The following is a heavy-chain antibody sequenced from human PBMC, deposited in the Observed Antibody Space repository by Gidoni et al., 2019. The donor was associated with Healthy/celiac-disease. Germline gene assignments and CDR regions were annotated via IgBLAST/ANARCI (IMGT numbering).Heavy chain of an antibody. Sequence: QVQLVESGGGVVQPGRSLRLSCAAAGFTFSSYAMPWVRQAPGKGREWVAVISYDGSNKYYADSVKGRFTISRDNSKNTLYLQINSLRAEDTAVYYCARDTYGSGSSGSDYYGMDVWGQGTTVTVSS. CDR2: ISYDGSNK. CDR1: GFTFSSYA. D-gene: IGHD3-10*01. J-gene: IGHJ6*02. V-gene: IGHV3-30-3*01. CDR3: ARDTYGSGSSGSDYYGMDV.